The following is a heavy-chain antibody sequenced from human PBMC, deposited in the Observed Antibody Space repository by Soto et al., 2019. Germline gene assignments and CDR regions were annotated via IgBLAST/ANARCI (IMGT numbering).Heavy chain of an antibody. D-gene: IGHD3-22*01. CDR1: GGSISSSNW. J-gene: IGHJ4*02. V-gene: IGHV4-4*02. Sequence: SETLSLTCAVSGGSISSSNWWSWVRQPPGKGLEWIGEIYHGGSTNYNPSLKSRVTISVDKSKNQFSLKLSSVTAADTAVYYCARSRGYYDSSGYSYYWGQGTLVTVSS. CDR2: IYHGGST. CDR3: ARSRGYYDSSGYSYY.